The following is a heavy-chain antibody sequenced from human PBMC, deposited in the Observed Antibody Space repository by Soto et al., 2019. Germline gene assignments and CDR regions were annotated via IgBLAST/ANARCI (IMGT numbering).Heavy chain of an antibody. CDR1: GFTFRSYA. D-gene: IGHD2-21*01. J-gene: IGHJ4*02. V-gene: IGHV3-23*01. CDR2: ISGSGDST. Sequence: GGSLRLSCAASGFTFRSYAMNWVRQAPGKGPEWVSGISGSGDSTYHANSVKGRFTISRDNSKNTLYLKVNSLRVEDTAVYYCAKGFGESNSPFDYWGQGTLVNV. CDR3: AKGFGESNSPFDY.